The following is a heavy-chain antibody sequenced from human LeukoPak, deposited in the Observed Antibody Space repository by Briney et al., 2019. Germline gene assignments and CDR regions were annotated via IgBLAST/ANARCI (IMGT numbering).Heavy chain of an antibody. J-gene: IGHJ4*02. CDR2: ISAYNYNT. Sequence: ASVKVSCKSSGYTFTNYAVSWLRQAPGQGLEWMGWISAYNYNTNYAQKFQGRLTMTTDPSTNTGYRDLRSLRSDDTAVYYCARDDGLGYCSSMTCYVFDYWGQGTLVTVSS. V-gene: IGHV1-18*01. CDR1: GYTFTNYA. CDR3: ARDDGLGYCSSMTCYVFDY. D-gene: IGHD2-2*01.